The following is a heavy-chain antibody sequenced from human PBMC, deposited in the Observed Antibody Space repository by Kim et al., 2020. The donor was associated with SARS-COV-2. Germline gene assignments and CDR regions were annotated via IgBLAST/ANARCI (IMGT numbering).Heavy chain of an antibody. J-gene: IGHJ4*02. Sequence: SQKFRRRVTITREQTASTTYMELSSLRSEDTAVYYCARDGYGDYGEAFDYWGQGTLVTVSS. D-gene: IGHD4-17*01. V-gene: IGHV1-3*01. CDR3: ARDGYGDYGEAFDY.